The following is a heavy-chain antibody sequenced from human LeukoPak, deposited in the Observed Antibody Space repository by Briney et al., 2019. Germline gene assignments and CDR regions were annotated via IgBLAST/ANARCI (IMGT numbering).Heavy chain of an antibody. Sequence: SETLSLTCTVSGGSISSYYWSWIRQPPGKGLEWIGYIYYSGSTNYNPSLKSRVTISVDTSKNQFSLKLSSVTAADTAVYYCARGRPYGSGRSKPTAYYYYMDVWGKGTTVTVSS. V-gene: IGHV4-59*12. J-gene: IGHJ6*03. CDR2: IYYSGST. D-gene: IGHD3-10*01. CDR1: GGSISSYY. CDR3: ARGRPYGSGRSKPTAYYYYMDV.